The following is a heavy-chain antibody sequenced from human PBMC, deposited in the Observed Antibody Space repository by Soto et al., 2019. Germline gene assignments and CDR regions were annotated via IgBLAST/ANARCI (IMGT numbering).Heavy chain of an antibody. Sequence: EVQLVESGGTLVQPGGSLKLSCAASGFDASVNFMTWVRQAPGKGLEWVSSINNAGTTFYADSVKGRFTISRDDSKNTLFLQMNSLRVEDTAMYYCVRENYYYGMDVWGQGTAVTVSS. CDR1: GFDASVNF. J-gene: IGHJ6*02. CDR2: INNAGTT. V-gene: IGHV3-66*01. CDR3: VRENYYYGMDV.